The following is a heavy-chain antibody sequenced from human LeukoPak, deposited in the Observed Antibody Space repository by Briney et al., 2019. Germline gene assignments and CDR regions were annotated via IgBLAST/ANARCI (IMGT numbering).Heavy chain of an antibody. CDR2: ISVYNGNT. V-gene: IGHV1-18*04. J-gene: IGHJ4*02. D-gene: IGHD3-22*01. CDR1: GHIFTSYG. Sequence: ASVKVSCKASGHIFTSYGISWVRQAPGQGLEWMGWISVYNGNTNYVQKFQGRVTMTTDTSTSTAYMELRSLRSDDTAVYYCARVQPHRIYYDNSDYPTRNDYWGQGTLVTVSS. CDR3: ARVQPHRIYYDNSDYPTRNDY.